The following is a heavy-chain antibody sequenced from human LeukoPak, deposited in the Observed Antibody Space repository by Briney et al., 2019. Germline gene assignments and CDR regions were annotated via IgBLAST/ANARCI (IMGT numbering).Heavy chain of an antibody. Sequence: SETLSLTCTVSGGSISSSSYYWGWIRQPPGKGLEWIGSIYYSGSTYYNPSLKSRVTISVDTSKSQFSLYMDSVTAADTAVYYCARGSKQWLVRGSDNWFDPWGQGTLVTVSS. J-gene: IGHJ5*02. V-gene: IGHV4-39*07. D-gene: IGHD6-19*01. CDR1: GGSISSSSYY. CDR2: IYYSGST. CDR3: ARGSKQWLVRGSDNWFDP.